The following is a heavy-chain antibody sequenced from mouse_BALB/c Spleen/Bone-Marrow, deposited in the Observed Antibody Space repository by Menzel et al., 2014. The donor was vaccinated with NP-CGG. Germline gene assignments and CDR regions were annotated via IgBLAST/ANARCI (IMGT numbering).Heavy chain of an antibody. Sequence: EVQGVESGGGLVKPGGSLKLSCAASGFTFSDYYMYWVRQTPEKRLEWLATISDGGSYTYYPDSVKGRFTISRENAKNNLYLQMSSLKSEDTAMYYCARRWFAYWGQGTLVTVSA. CDR2: ISDGGSYT. J-gene: IGHJ3*01. CDR3: ARRWFAY. V-gene: IGHV5-4*02. CDR1: GFTFSDYY.